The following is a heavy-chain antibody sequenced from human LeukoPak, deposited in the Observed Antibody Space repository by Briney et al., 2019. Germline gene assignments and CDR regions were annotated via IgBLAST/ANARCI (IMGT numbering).Heavy chain of an antibody. CDR2: IYYSGST. Sequence: SETLSLTCTVSGGSISSYYWSWIRQPPGKGLEWIGYIYYSGSTNYNPSLKSRVTISVDTSKNQFSLKLSSVTAADTAVYYCARVGSDDILTGIDYWGQGTLVTVSS. CDR1: GGSISSYY. V-gene: IGHV4-59*08. J-gene: IGHJ4*02. CDR3: ARVGSDDILTGIDY. D-gene: IGHD3-9*01.